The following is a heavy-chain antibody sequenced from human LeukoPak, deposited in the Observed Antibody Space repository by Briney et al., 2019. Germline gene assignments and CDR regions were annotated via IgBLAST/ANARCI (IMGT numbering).Heavy chain of an antibody. CDR2: IRYDGSNK. CDR3: APSGDSSGYYYLPFDY. D-gene: IGHD3-22*01. V-gene: IGHV3-30*02. Sequence: GGSLRLSCAVSGFTFSSYGMHWVRQAPGKGLEWVAFIRYDGSNKYYADSVKGRFTISRDNSKNTLYLQMNSLRAEDTAVYYCAPSGDSSGYYYLPFDYWGQGTLVTVSS. J-gene: IGHJ4*02. CDR1: GFTFSSYG.